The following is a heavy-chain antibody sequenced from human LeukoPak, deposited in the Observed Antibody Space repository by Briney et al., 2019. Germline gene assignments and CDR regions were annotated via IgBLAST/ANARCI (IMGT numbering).Heavy chain of an antibody. CDR1: GDSISSSSYS. Sequence: SETRSLTCAVSGDSISSSSYSWGWIRQPPGKGLEWIGSIYYSGSTYHNPSLKSRVTISVDTSKNQFFLKLSSVTAADTAVYYCARHSDCVTSSCYTGYFDYWGQGTLVTVSS. CDR2: IYYSGST. D-gene: IGHD2-2*02. J-gene: IGHJ4*02. V-gene: IGHV4-39*01. CDR3: ARHSDCVTSSCYTGYFDY.